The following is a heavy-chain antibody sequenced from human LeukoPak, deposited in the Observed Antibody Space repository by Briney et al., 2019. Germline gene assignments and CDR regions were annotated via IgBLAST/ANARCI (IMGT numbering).Heavy chain of an antibody. D-gene: IGHD2-2*02. CDR2: IYYNGST. Sequence: SQTLSLTCTVAGGSISRGDYYWSWIRQPPRKALEWIGYIYYNGSTYYNPSLKSRVTISVDTSKNQFSLKLSSVTAADTAVYYCARGFRYCSSTSCFTDGFDPWGQGTLVTVSS. J-gene: IGHJ5*02. V-gene: IGHV4-30-4*01. CDR3: ARGFRYCSSTSCFTDGFDP. CDR1: GGSISRGDYY.